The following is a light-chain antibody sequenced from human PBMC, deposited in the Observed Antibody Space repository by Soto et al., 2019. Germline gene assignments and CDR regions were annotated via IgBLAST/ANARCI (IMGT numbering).Light chain of an antibody. V-gene: IGKV3-20*01. Sequence: EIGLMQSPGTLSLSPGEGATLSCRASQSVSSSFLAWYQQKPGQAPRLLIYGASNRATGIPDRFSGSGSGTDFTLTISRLEPEDFAVYYCQQYVTPPWAFGQGTKVDIK. J-gene: IGKJ1*01. CDR1: QSVSSSF. CDR2: GAS. CDR3: QQYVTPPWA.